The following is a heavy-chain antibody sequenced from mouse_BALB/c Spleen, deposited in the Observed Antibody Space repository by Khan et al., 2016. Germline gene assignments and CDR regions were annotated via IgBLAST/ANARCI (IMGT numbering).Heavy chain of an antibody. CDR3: TTSPTATRYFDV. J-gene: IGHJ1*01. CDR2: IRYSGST. CDR1: GYSITSDYA. Sequence: EVQLQESGPGLVKPSQSLSLTCTVTGYSITSDYAWNWIRQFPGNKLEWRGYIRYSGSTTYNPSIKSRISITRDTSKNQFFLQLYSVPTEDTATSYCTTSPTATRYFDVWGAGTTVTVSS. V-gene: IGHV3-2*02. D-gene: IGHD1-2*01.